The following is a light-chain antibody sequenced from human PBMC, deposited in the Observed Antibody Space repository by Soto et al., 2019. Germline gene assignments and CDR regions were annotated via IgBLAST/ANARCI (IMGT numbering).Light chain of an antibody. V-gene: IGKV3-20*01. J-gene: IGKJ1*01. Sequence: EIVLTQSPGTLSLSPGERATLPCRASQTVTSSYLAWYQQKLGQAPRLLIYGASTRATGIPDRFSGSGSGTDFTLTISRLEPEDFAVYYCQQYGSSGTFGQGTKVEI. CDR1: QTVTSSY. CDR2: GAS. CDR3: QQYGSSGT.